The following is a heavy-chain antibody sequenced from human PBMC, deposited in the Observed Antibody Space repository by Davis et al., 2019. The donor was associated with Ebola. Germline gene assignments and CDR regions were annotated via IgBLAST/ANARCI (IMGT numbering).Heavy chain of an antibody. D-gene: IGHD2-21*01. CDR1: GGSISSYY. CDR2: IYYSGST. V-gene: IGHV4-59*01. Sequence: PSETLSLTCTVSGGSISSYYWSWIRQPPGKGLEWIGYIYYSGSTNYNPSLKSRVTISVDTSKNQFSLKLSSVTAADTAVYYCAREFPEDGMDVWGQGTTVTVSS. CDR3: AREFPEDGMDV. J-gene: IGHJ6*02.